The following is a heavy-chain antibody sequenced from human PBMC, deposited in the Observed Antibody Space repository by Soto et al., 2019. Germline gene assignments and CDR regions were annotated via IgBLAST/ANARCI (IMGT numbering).Heavy chain of an antibody. V-gene: IGHV3-30-3*01. D-gene: IGHD3-10*02. Sequence: GGSLRLSFAASGFTFSRFSMHWVRQAPGKGLAWVAVISYDGNNKHFAESVKGRFSMSRDDSKNTVYLEMSNLRGDDSAVYYCARDHGMFLSYYYYGMDVWGQGTTVTVSS. CDR2: ISYDGNNK. CDR1: GFTFSRFS. CDR3: ARDHGMFLSYYYYGMDV. J-gene: IGHJ6*02.